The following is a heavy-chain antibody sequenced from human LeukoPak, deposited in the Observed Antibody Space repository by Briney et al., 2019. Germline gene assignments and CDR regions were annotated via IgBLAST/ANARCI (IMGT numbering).Heavy chain of an antibody. D-gene: IGHD3-22*01. J-gene: IGHJ4*02. CDR3: ARRLTYTYYYDNSGYYYEDY. Sequence: GASVKLSCKASGYTVSSYDISWVRQAPGQGLEWMGWISAYKGNTNYAQKLRDRVTITTDTYTSTAYMELRSLRSDDTAVYYCARRLTYTYYYDNSGYYYEDYWGQGTLVTVSS. CDR2: ISAYKGNT. V-gene: IGHV1-18*01. CDR1: GYTVSSYD.